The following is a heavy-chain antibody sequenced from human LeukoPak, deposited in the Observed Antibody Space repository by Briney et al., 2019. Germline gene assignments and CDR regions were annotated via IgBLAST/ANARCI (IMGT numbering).Heavy chain of an antibody. J-gene: IGHJ3*02. V-gene: IGHV4-59*08. Sequence: SETLSLTCTVSGGSHSDDLWNWIRQPPGKGLEWIGYIYYSGNTNYNPSLKSRVTISVDTSKNQFSLKLSSVTAADTAVYYCARRIDFWIRGQGTMVTVSS. D-gene: IGHD3/OR15-3a*01. CDR3: ARRIDFWI. CDR1: GGSHSDDL. CDR2: IYYSGNT.